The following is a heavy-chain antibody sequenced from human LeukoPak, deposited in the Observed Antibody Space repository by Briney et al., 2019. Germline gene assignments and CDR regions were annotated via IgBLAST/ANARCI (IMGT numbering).Heavy chain of an antibody. CDR2: IYHSGST. V-gene: IGHV4-4*02. CDR1: GGSISSSNW. CDR3: ARTGIAATGTIDY. D-gene: IGHD6-13*01. J-gene: IGHJ4*02. Sequence: SETLSLTCAVSGGSISSSNWWSWVRQPPGKGLGWIGEIYHSGSTNYNPSLKSRVTISVDKSKNQFSLKLSSVTAADTAVYYCARTGIAATGTIDYWGQGTLVTVSS.